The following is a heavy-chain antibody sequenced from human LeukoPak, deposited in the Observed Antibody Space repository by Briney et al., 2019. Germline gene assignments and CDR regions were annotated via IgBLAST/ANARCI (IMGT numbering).Heavy chain of an antibody. J-gene: IGHJ4*02. Sequence: PGGSLRLSCAASGIPFSSYGMHWVRQAPGKGLEWVAVIWYDGSKKYYADFVKGRFTISRDNSKNTLYLQMNSLRAEDTAVYYCANDYDSSGYYFDYWGQGTLVTVSS. CDR3: ANDYDSSGYYFDY. V-gene: IGHV3-33*06. D-gene: IGHD3-22*01. CDR1: GIPFSSYG. CDR2: IWYDGSKK.